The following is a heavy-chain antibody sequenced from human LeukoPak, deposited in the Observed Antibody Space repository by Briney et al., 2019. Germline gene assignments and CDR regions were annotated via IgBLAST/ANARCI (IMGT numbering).Heavy chain of an antibody. V-gene: IGHV4-34*01. D-gene: IGHD2-2*01. Sequence: SETLSLTCAVYGGSFSGYYWSWIRQPPGKGLEWIGEINHSGSTNYNPSLKSRVTISVDTSKNQFSLKLSSVTAADTAVYYCARDRIHCSSTSCSNWFDPWGQGTLVTVSS. CDR1: GGSFSGYY. CDR3: ARDRIHCSSTSCSNWFDP. CDR2: INHSGST. J-gene: IGHJ5*02.